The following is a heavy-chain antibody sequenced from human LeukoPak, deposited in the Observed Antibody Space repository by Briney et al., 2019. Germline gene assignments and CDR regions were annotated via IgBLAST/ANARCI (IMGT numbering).Heavy chain of an antibody. V-gene: IGHV1-69*04. CDR2: IIPILGIA. D-gene: IGHD2-21*02. CDR3: ASSVTPYYYYGMDV. Sequence: SVKVSCKASGGTFSSYAISWVRQAPGQGLEWMGRIIPILGIANYAQKFQGRVTMTRDTSTSTVYMELSSLRSDDTAVYYCASSVTPYYYYGMDVWGQGTTVTVSS. J-gene: IGHJ6*02. CDR1: GGTFSSYA.